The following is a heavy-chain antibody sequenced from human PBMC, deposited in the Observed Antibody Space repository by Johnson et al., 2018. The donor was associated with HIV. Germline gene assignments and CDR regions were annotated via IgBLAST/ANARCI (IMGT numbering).Heavy chain of an antibody. CDR1: GFTFDDYG. CDR3: ARDLTVAGIGHYAFDI. Sequence: VQLVESGGGVVRPGGSLRLSCAASGFTFDDYGMSWVRQAPGKGLEWVSYISSRGSTIYYADSVKGRFTISRDNSKNTLYLKMNSLRAEDTAVYYCARDLTVAGIGHYAFDIWGQGTMVTVSS. V-gene: IGHV3-48*01. D-gene: IGHD6-19*01. J-gene: IGHJ3*02. CDR2: ISSRGSTI.